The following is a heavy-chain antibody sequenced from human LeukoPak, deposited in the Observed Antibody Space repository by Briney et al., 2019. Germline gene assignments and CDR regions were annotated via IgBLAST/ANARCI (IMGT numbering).Heavy chain of an antibody. V-gene: IGHV1-2*02. D-gene: IGHD1-26*01. Sequence: ASVKVSCKACGYTFTGYYMQWARQAPGQGLEWMGWINPNSGGTNYAQKFQGRVTMTRDTSISTAYMELSRLRSDDTAVYYCARDGRGIVNWFHPWGQGTLVTVSS. CDR1: GYTFTGYY. CDR3: ARDGRGIVNWFHP. CDR2: INPNSGGT. J-gene: IGHJ5*02.